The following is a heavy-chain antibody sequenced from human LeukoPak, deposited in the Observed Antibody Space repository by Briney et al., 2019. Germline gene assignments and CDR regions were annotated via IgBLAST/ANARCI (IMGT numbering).Heavy chain of an antibody. V-gene: IGHV4-59*08. J-gene: IGHJ4*02. CDR2: IYYSGST. CDR1: GGSISSYY. D-gene: IGHD4-23*01. CDR3: ARLRWAGYYFDY. Sequence: TLSLTCTVSGGSISSYYWSWIRQPPGKGLEWIGYIYYSGSTNYNPSLKSRVTISVDTSKNQFSLKLSSVTAADTAVYYCARLRWAGYYFDYWGQGTLVTVSS.